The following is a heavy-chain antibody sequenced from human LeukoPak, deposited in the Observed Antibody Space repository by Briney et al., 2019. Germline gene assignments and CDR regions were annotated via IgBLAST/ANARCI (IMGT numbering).Heavy chain of an antibody. CDR1: GFTFRSFE. CDR2: ISSSSSTI. Sequence: GGSLRLSCAASGFTFRSFEMNWVRQAPGKGLEWVSYISSSSSTIYYADSVKGRFTISRDNAKNTLYLQMDSLGAEDTAVYYCARDLDYWGRGTLVTVSS. CDR3: ARDLDY. V-gene: IGHV3-48*03. J-gene: IGHJ4*02.